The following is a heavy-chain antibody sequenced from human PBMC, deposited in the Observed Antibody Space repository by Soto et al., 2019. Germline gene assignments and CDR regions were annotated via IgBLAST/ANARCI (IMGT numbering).Heavy chain of an antibody. D-gene: IGHD2-15*01. J-gene: IGHJ1*01. CDR1: GASMNGNY. CDR2: MFYSGTT. V-gene: IGHV4-59*01. CDR3: ARPNMWYGKIQE. Sequence: QVQLQESGPGLVKPSETLSLTCTVAGASMNGNYWTWVRQPPGKGLEWIGNMFYSGTTNYNPSLKSRLTMSLDTSVNQFSLRLSSVTAACTAVYYCARPNMWYGKIQEWGRGTLVTVSS.